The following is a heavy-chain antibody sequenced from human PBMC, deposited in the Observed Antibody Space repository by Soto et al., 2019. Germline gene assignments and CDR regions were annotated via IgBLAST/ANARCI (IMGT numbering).Heavy chain of an antibody. CDR2: IYYNGST. Sequence: SGTLSLPCVLSGGSIRNYYWGLIRAAPGKGLEWIGYIYYNGSTHYRHNPSLESRVTISIDTSKNQFSLRLTSVTAADTAIYYCARFPDYGAYVAPWGQGTLVTVSS. J-gene: IGHJ5*02. CDR1: GGSIRNYY. D-gene: IGHD4-17*01. V-gene: IGHV4-59*08. CDR3: ARFPDYGAYVAP.